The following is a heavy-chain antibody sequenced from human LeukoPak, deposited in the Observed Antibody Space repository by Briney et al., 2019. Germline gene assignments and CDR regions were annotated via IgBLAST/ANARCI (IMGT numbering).Heavy chain of an antibody. CDR2: IYYSGST. D-gene: IGHD3-10*01. CDR1: GGSISRYY. CDR3: ARHPGITMVRGVISWFDP. V-gene: IGHV4-59*08. Sequence: SETLSLICTVSGGSISRYYWSWIRQPPGKGLEWIGYIYYSGSTNYNPSLKSRVTISVDTSKNQFSLKLSSVTAADTAVYYCARHPGITMVRGVISWFDPWGQGTLVTVSS. J-gene: IGHJ5*02.